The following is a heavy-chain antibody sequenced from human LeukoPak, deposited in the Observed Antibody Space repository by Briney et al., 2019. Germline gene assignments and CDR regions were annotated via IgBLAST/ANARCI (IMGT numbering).Heavy chain of an antibody. CDR2: ISSSSSYI. Sequence: PGGSLRLSCAASGFTFSSYSMNWVRQAPGKGLEWVSSISSSSSYIYYADSVKGRFTISRDNAKNSLYLQMNSLRAEDTAVYYCARGKERDGYNLGYWGQGTLVTVSS. V-gene: IGHV3-21*01. CDR3: ARGKERDGYNLGY. CDR1: GFTFSSYS. J-gene: IGHJ4*02. D-gene: IGHD5-24*01.